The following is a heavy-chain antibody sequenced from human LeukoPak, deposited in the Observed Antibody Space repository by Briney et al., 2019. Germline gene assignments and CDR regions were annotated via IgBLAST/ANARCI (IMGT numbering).Heavy chain of an antibody. V-gene: IGHV4-39*01. Sequence: SETLSLTCTVSGGSISSSSYYWGWIRQPPGKGLEWIGSIYYSGSTYYNPSLKGRVTISVDTSKNQFSLKLSSVTAADTAVYYCARYDSSGYYLGKVDYWGQGTLVTVSS. CDR1: GGSISSSSYY. CDR3: ARYDSSGYYLGKVDY. CDR2: IYYSGST. J-gene: IGHJ4*02. D-gene: IGHD3-22*01.